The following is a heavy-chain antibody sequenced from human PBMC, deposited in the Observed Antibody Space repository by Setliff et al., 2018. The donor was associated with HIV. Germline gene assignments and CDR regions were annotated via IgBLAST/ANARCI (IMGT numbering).Heavy chain of an antibody. CDR3: ARERYCSAGSCYSKLSWFDP. V-gene: IGHV1-69*05. D-gene: IGHD2-15*01. CDR2: IIPIFGIA. J-gene: IGHJ5*02. CDR1: GGTFRKYA. Sequence: SVKVSCKASGGTFRKYAISWVRQAPGQGLEWMGGIIPIFGIANYAQRFQDRVTITTDESTTTAYMELSSLRSEDTAVYFCARERYCSAGSCYSKLSWFDPWGQGTLVTVSS.